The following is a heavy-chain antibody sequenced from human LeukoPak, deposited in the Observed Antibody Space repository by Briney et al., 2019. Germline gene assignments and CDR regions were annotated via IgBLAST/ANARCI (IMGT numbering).Heavy chain of an antibody. CDR1: GYTFTSYG. CDR3: AIGEDYCGSGSYYGVDP. D-gene: IGHD3-10*01. CDR2: ISAYNGNT. Sequence: ASVKVSCKASGYTFTSYGISWVRQAPGQGLEWMGWISAYNGNTNYAQKLQGRVTMTTDTSTSTAYMELRSLRSDDTAVYYCAIGEDYCGSGSYYGVDPWGQGTLVTVSS. J-gene: IGHJ5*02. V-gene: IGHV1-18*01.